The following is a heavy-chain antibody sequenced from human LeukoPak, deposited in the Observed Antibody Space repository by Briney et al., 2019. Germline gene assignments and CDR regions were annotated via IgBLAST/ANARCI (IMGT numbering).Heavy chain of an antibody. CDR1: GYTFTSYY. D-gene: IGHD3-22*01. J-gene: IGHJ4*02. Sequence: ASVKVSCKASGYTFTSYYMHWVRQAPGQGLEWMGIINPSGGSTSYAQKFQGRVPMTRDMSTSTVYMELSSLRSEDTAVYYCARRDYDSSGYYYGSFDYWGQGTLVTVSS. V-gene: IGHV1-46*01. CDR2: INPSGGST. CDR3: ARRDYDSSGYYYGSFDY.